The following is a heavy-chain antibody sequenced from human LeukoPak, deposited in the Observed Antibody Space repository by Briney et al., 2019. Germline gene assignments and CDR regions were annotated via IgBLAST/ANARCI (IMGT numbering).Heavy chain of an antibody. CDR3: ARHRIPTTVVTPVDY. CDR2: NYPGDSDT. V-gene: IGHV5-51*01. Sequence: GESLKISCKGSGYNLTNYWHGWVRQMPGKGLEWMGINYPGDSDTRYSPSCQGQVTISADKSTSTAYLQWISLKASDTAMYYCARHRIPTTVVTPVDYWGQGTLVIVSS. J-gene: IGHJ4*02. CDR1: GYNLTNYW. D-gene: IGHD4-23*01.